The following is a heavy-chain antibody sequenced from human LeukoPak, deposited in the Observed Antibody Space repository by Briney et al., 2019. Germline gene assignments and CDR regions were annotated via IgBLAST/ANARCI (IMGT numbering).Heavy chain of an antibody. CDR3: AREGTYYDILTGYYNKIGNWFDP. Sequence: PSETLSLTCTVSGGSISSSSYYWSWIRQPPGKGLEWIGEINHSGSTNYNPSLKSRVTISVDTSKNQFSLKLSSVTAADTAVYYCAREGTYYDILTGYYNKIGNWFDPWGQGTLVTVSS. D-gene: IGHD3-9*01. J-gene: IGHJ5*02. CDR1: GGSISSSSYY. V-gene: IGHV4-39*07. CDR2: INHSGST.